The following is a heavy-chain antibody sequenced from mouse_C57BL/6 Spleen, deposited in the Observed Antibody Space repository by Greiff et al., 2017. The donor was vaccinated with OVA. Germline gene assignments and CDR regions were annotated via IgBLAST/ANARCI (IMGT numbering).Heavy chain of an antibody. Sequence: EVKLQESGAELVRPGASVKLSCTASGFNIKDYYMQWVKQRPEQGLEWIGRSDPEDGDTEYAPKFQGKATMTADTTSNTAYLQLSSLTSEDTAVYYCTTYYGSHGYFDVWGTGTTVTVSS. CDR1: GFNIKDYY. D-gene: IGHD1-1*01. CDR3: TTYYGSHGYFDV. V-gene: IGHV14-1*01. CDR2: SDPEDGDT. J-gene: IGHJ1*03.